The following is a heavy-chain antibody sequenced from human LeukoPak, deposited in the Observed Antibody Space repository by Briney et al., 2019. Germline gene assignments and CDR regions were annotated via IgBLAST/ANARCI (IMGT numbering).Heavy chain of an antibody. V-gene: IGHV3-48*03. CDR2: ISSSGSTI. D-gene: IGHD4-17*01. J-gene: IGHJ4*02. CDR3: ARDLYGDIDY. CDR1: GFTFSSYE. Sequence: GGSLRLSCAASGFTFSSYEMDWVRQAPGRGLEWVSYISSSGSTIYYADSVKGRFTISRDNAKNSLYLQMNSLRAEDTAVYYCARDLYGDIDYWGQGTLVTVSS.